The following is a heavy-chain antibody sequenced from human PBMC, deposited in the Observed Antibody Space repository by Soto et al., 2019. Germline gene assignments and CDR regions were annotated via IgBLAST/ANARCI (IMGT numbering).Heavy chain of an antibody. J-gene: IGHJ4*02. CDR2: ISSSSSYI. CDR1: GLTFSSYS. D-gene: IGHD3-22*01. CDR3: ARVSLEDYDSSGYSDY. Sequence: PGGSLRLSCAASGLTFSSYSMNWVRQAPGKGLEWVSSISSSSSYIYYADSVKGRFTISRDNAKNSLYLQMNSLRAEDTAVYYCARVSLEDYDSSGYSDYWGQGTLVTVSS. V-gene: IGHV3-21*01.